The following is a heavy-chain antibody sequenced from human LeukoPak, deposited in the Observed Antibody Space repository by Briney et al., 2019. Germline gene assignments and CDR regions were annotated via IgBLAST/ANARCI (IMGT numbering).Heavy chain of an antibody. Sequence: ASVKVSCKASGGTFSSYAISWVRQAPGRGLEWMGRIIPIFGTANYAQKSQGRVTITTDESTSTAYMELSSLRSEDTAVYYCAREVDYDYVWGSYRYNPPLDYWGQGTLVTVSS. D-gene: IGHD3-16*02. CDR1: GGTFSSYA. J-gene: IGHJ4*02. CDR3: AREVDYDYVWGSYRYNPPLDY. CDR2: IIPIFGTA. V-gene: IGHV1-69*05.